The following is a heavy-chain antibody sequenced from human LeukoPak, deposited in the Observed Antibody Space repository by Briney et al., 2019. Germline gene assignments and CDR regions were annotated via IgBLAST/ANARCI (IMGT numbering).Heavy chain of an antibody. CDR1: GFTFSSYG. J-gene: IGHJ4*02. CDR3: AKAYYYDSSGPFGY. Sequence: GGSLRLSCAASGFTFSSYGMHWVRQAPGKGLEWVAFIRYDGSNKYYADSVKGRFTISRDNSKNTLYLQMNSLRAEDTAVYYCAKAYYYDSSGPFGYWGQGTLVTVSS. V-gene: IGHV3-30*02. D-gene: IGHD3-22*01. CDR2: IRYDGSNK.